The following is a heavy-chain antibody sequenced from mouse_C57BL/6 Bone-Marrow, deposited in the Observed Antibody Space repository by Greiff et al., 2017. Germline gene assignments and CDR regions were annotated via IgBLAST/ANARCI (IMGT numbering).Heavy chain of an antibody. D-gene: IGHD2-5*01. V-gene: IGHV14-4*01. CDR3: TTYSNYYAMDY. Sequence: DVQLVASGAELVRPGASVKLSCTASGFNIKDDHMHWVTQRPEQGLAWIGWIDPANGDTEYGSKFQGKATITADTSSNTAYLQLSSLTSEDTSVYYCTTYSNYYAMDYWGQGTSVTVSS. J-gene: IGHJ4*01. CDR1: GFNIKDDH. CDR2: IDPANGDT.